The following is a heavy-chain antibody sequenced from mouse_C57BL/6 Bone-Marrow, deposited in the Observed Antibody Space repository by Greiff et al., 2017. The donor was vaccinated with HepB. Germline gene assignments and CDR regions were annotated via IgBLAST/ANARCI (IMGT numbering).Heavy chain of an antibody. Sequence: QVHVKQSGAELARPGASVKLSCKASGYTFTSYGISWVKQRTGQGLEWIGEIYPRSGNTYYNEKFKGKATLTADKSSSTAYMELRSLTSEDSAVYFCARGDYYGSSSFDYWGQGTTLTVSS. CDR1: GYTFTSYG. CDR2: IYPRSGNT. J-gene: IGHJ2*01. CDR3: ARGDYYGSSSFDY. V-gene: IGHV1-81*01. D-gene: IGHD1-1*01.